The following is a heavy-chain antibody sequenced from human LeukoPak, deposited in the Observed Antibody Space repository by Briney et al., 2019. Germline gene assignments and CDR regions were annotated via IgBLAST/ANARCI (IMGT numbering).Heavy chain of an antibody. J-gene: IGHJ4*02. Sequence: PGGSLRLSRAASGFTFSSYEMNWVRQAPGKGLEWVSYISSSGSTIYYADPVKGRFTISRDNAKNSLYLQMNSLRAEDTAVYYCASRYCSGGSCYEPPDYWGQGTLVTASS. CDR2: ISSSGSTI. CDR1: GFTFSSYE. V-gene: IGHV3-48*03. D-gene: IGHD2-15*01. CDR3: ASRYCSGGSCYEPPDY.